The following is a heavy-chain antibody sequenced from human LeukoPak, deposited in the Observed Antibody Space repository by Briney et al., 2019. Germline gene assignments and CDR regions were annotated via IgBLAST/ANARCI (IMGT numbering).Heavy chain of an antibody. Sequence: SETLSLTCAVSGGSFSGYSWSWLRQPPGKGLEWIGEINHGGSTNYNPSLKSRVTISVDTSKNQFSLKLSSVTAADTAVYYCARISYDSSGYYDYWGQGTLVTVSS. J-gene: IGHJ4*02. CDR1: GGSFSGYS. D-gene: IGHD3-22*01. V-gene: IGHV4-34*01. CDR3: ARISYDSSGYYDY. CDR2: INHGGST.